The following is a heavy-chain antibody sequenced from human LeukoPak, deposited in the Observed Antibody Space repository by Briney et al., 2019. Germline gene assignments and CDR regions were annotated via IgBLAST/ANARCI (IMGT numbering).Heavy chain of an antibody. CDR2: INHSGNT. D-gene: IGHD1-26*01. Sequence: SETLSLTCAAYGGSFSDYYWSWIRQPPGKGLEWIGEINHSGNTNYNPSLKSRVTISVDTSKNQYSLKLSSVTAADTAVYCCARGVPSYGRLDPWGQGTLVIVSS. CDR3: ARGVPSYGRLDP. J-gene: IGHJ5*02. CDR1: GGSFSDYY. V-gene: IGHV4-34*01.